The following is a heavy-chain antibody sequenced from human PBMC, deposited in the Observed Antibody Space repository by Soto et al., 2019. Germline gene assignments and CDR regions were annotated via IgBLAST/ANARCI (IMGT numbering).Heavy chain of an antibody. D-gene: IGHD3-9*01. CDR2: IWYDGSNK. CDR1: GFTFSSYG. Sequence: QVQLVESGGGVVQPGRSLRLSCAASGFTFSSYGMHWVRQAPGKGLEWVAVIWYDGSNKYYADSVKGRFTISRDNSKNTLYLQMNSLRAEDTAVYYCAREDILTGYNYFDYWGQGTLVTVSS. CDR3: AREDILTGYNYFDY. J-gene: IGHJ4*02. V-gene: IGHV3-33*01.